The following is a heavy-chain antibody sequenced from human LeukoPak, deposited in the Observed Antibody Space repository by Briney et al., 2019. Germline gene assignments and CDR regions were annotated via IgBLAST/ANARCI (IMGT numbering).Heavy chain of an antibody. J-gene: IGHJ4*02. CDR1: GYTFTDYY. CDR3: APRRVAADKGFDY. D-gene: IGHD6-19*01. Sequence: EASVKVSCKSSGYTFTDYYMHWMRQAPGQGPEWMGWMNPNSGGTNYAQKFQGRVTMTRDTSITTAYMGLSSLRSDDTAVYYCAPRRVAADKGFDYWGQGTLVTVSS. CDR2: MNPNSGGT. V-gene: IGHV1-2*02.